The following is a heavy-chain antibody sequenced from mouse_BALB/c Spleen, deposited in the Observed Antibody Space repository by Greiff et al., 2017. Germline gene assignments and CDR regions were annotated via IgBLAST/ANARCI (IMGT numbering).Heavy chain of an antibody. CDR3: NARYDEPYAMDY. V-gene: IGHV14-4*02. Sequence: EVKLQESGAELVRSGASVKLSCTASGFNIKDYYMHWVKQRPEQGLEWIGWIDPENGDTEYAPKFQGKATMTADTSSNTAYLQLSSLTSEDTAVYYCNARYDEPYAMDYWGQGTSVTVSS. J-gene: IGHJ4*01. CDR2: IDPENGDT. CDR1: GFNIKDYY. D-gene: IGHD2-14*01.